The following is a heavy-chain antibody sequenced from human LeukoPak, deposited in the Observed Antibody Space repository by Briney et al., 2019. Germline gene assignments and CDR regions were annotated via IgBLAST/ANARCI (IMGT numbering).Heavy chain of an antibody. CDR3: AKDHLEWVVPAAIDY. V-gene: IGHV3-30*02. CDR1: GFTFDDYA. Sequence: GGSLRLSCAASGFTFDDYAMHWVRQAPGKGLEWVAFIRHDGSNKYYADSVKGRFTISRDNSKNTLYLQMNSLRAEDTAVYYCAKDHLEWVVPAAIDYWGQGTLVTVSS. CDR2: IRHDGSNK. J-gene: IGHJ4*02. D-gene: IGHD2-2*01.